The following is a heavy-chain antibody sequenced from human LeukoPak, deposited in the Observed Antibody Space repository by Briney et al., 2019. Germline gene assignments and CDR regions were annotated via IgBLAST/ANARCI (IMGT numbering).Heavy chain of an antibody. V-gene: IGHV4-34*01. CDR3: ARIRCGHTGDICFNH. D-gene: IGHD2-8*02. CDR2: ISPGGNI. CDR1: GVSFNAYY. J-gene: IGHJ4*02. Sequence: SETLSLTCTVSGVSFNAYYWSWIRQSPGKGLEWIGEISPGGNINYNPSLKSRVTISVDTSESQLSLRLSSVTAADTAMYYCARIRCGHTGDICFNHWAQGTLVTVSS.